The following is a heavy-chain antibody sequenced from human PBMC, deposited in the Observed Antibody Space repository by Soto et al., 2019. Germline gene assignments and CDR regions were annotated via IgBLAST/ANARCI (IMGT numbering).Heavy chain of an antibody. CDR1: SASISSGAYS. D-gene: IGHD3-10*01. CDR3: ARGMVQGNYFDY. J-gene: IGHJ4*02. CDR2: IYHSGSA. Sequence: SETLSLTCDVSSASISSGAYSWSWIRQPPGKGLEWIGYIYHSGSAYYTPSLKSRVTMSMDRSKDQLSLKLSSVTAADTAVYFCARGMVQGNYFDYWAPGTLVTVSS. V-gene: IGHV4-30-2*01.